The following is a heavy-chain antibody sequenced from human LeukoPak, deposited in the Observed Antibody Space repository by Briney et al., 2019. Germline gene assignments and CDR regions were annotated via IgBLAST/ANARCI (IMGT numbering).Heavy chain of an antibody. CDR2: ISGSGGST. D-gene: IGHD3-10*01. J-gene: IGHJ5*02. V-gene: IGHV3-23*01. CDR1: GFTFSSYA. Sequence: GGSLRLSCAASGFTFSSYAMSWVRQAPGKGLEWVSAISGSGGSTYYADSVKGRFTISRDNSKNTLYLQMNSLRAEGTAVYYCAKSGVVRGVITNWFDPWGQGTLVTVSS. CDR3: AKSGVVRGVITNWFDP.